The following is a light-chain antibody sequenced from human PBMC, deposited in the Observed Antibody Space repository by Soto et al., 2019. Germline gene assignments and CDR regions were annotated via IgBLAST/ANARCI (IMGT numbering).Light chain of an antibody. V-gene: IGKV1-39*01. CDR2: GAS. J-gene: IGKJ2*01. CDR3: QQNYSSPYT. CDR1: QSISSY. Sequence: DIQMTQSPSSLSASVGDRVTITCRASQSISSYLNWYQQKPGKAPKLLIYGASSLQSGVPSRFSGSGSGTDFTLTISSLQPEDFGTYYCQQNYSSPYTFGPGNKLEIK.